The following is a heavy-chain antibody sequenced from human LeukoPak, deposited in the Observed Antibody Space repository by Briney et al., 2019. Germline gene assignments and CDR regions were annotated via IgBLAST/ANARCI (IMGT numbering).Heavy chain of an antibody. Sequence: SQTLSLTCTVSGGSISSGDYYWSWIRQPPGKGLEWIGYICYSGSTYYNPSLKSRVTISVDTSKNQFSLKLSSVTAADTAVYYCARGRRGYSGYEFDYWGQGTLVTVSS. CDR2: ICYSGST. CDR1: GGSISSGDYY. D-gene: IGHD5-12*01. V-gene: IGHV4-30-4*01. CDR3: ARGRRGYSGYEFDY. J-gene: IGHJ4*02.